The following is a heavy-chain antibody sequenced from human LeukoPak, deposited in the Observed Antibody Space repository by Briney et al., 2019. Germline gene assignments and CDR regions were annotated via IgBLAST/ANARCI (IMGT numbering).Heavy chain of an antibody. D-gene: IGHD6-13*01. J-gene: IGHJ4*02. Sequence: PGGSLRLSCAASGFTFSSYWMHWVRQAPGKGLVWVSRISSDGSDTNYADSVKGRFTISRDNAKNTLYLPMNSLRAEGTAVYYCARGSYSLGGFDYWGQGTLVTVSS. CDR2: ISSDGSDT. CDR3: ARGSYSLGGFDY. CDR1: GFTFSSYW. V-gene: IGHV3-74*01.